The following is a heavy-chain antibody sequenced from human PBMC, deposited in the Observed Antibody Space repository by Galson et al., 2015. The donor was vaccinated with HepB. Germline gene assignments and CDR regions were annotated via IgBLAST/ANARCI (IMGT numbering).Heavy chain of an antibody. CDR3: AKVFPEKTDGWYRQALYYFDS. Sequence: SLRLSCAASGFTFSYYAMSWVRQAPGKGLEWVSAITPSGDNTYSADSMKGRFTISRDNSQNTLFLQMNGLRADDTAIYFCAKVFPEKTDGWYRQALYYFDSWGQGTWVTVSS. J-gene: IGHJ4*02. D-gene: IGHD6-19*01. V-gene: IGHV3-23*01. CDR2: ITPSGDNT. CDR1: GFTFSYYA.